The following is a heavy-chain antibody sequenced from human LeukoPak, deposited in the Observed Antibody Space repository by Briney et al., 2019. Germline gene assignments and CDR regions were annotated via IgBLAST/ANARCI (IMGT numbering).Heavy chain of an antibody. V-gene: IGHV4-34*01. CDR2: IKQNGNT. D-gene: IGHD3-10*01. CDR3: AREGWPKVRYGLTKDGFDV. CDR1: GGSLSGYY. Sequence: SETLSLTCGVYGGSLSGYYWSWIRQTPWKGLEWIGEIKQNGNTNYDPSLRGRITIPVDTANNQFSLKLTSVTAADTAMYYCAREGWPKVRYGLTKDGFDVWGQGTMVTVSS. J-gene: IGHJ3*01.